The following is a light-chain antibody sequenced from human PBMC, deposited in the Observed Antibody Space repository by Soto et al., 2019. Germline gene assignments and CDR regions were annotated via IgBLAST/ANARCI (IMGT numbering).Light chain of an antibody. CDR1: QGVTPAY. CDR2: GAS. V-gene: IGKV3-20*01. J-gene: IGKJ3*01. CDR3: QQYGGSPLFT. Sequence: IVLTQSPGTLSLSPGERATLSCRASQGVTPAYFAWYQHKPGQAPRLLIYGASNRATGIPDSFSGCGSGTVFTLTIRILAPEDCAVYSCQQYGGSPLFTFSPGTRVD.